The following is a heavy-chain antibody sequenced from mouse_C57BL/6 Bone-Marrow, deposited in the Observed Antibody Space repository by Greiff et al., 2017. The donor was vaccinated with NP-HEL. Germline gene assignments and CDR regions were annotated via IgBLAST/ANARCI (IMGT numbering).Heavy chain of an antibody. D-gene: IGHD4-1*01. CDR3: AGLYDWGFAY. CDR2: ISNGGGST. J-gene: IGHJ3*01. V-gene: IGHV5-12*01. Sequence: EVMLVESGGGLVQPGGSLKLSCAASGFTFSDYYMYWVRQTPEKRLEWVAYISNGGGSTYYPDNVKGRFTISRDHAKNTLYMQMSRVKADDTAMYYCAGLYDWGFAYWGQGTLVTVSA. CDR1: GFTFSDYY.